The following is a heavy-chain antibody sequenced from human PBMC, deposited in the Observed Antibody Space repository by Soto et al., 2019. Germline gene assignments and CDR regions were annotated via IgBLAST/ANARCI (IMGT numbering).Heavy chain of an antibody. CDR1: GYTFTSYG. CDR2: ISAYNGNT. V-gene: IGHV1-18*01. D-gene: IGHD1-1*01. CDR3: ARDELQRHHGAFDI. Sequence: ASVKVSCKASGYTFTSYGISWVRQAPGQGLEWMGWISAYNGNTNYAQKLQGRVTMTTDTSTSTAYMELRSLRSDDTAVYYCARDELQRHHGAFDIWGKGTLLTVSS. J-gene: IGHJ3*02.